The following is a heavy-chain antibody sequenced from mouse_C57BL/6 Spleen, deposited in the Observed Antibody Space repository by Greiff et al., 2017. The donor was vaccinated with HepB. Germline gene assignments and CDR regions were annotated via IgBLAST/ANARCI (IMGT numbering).Heavy chain of an antibody. CDR2: ISSGSSTI. V-gene: IGHV5-17*01. Sequence: DVHLVESGGGLVKPGGSLKLSCAASGFTFSDYGMHWVRQAPEKGLEWVAYISSGSSTIYYADPVKGRFTISRDNAKNTLFLQMTSLRSDDTAMYYCARAEFYSIPYCAMDYWGQGTSVTVSS. CDR1: GFTFSDYG. J-gene: IGHJ4*01. CDR3: ARAEFYSIPYCAMDY. D-gene: IGHD2-1*01.